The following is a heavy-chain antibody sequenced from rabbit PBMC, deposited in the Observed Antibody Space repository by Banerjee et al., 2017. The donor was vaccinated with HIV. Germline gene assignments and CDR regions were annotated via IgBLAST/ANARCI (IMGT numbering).Heavy chain of an antibody. CDR2: IYAGSSGST. Sequence: QQLEESGGDLVKPGASLTLTCTASGFSFSSSYYMCWVRQAPGKGLEWIACIYAGSSGSTYYASWVNGRFTISLDNAQNTVFLQMTSLTAADTATYFCARGPPYYAAGDADYAYATYFNLWGPGTLVTVS. CDR1: GFSFSSSYY. D-gene: IGHD6-1*01. J-gene: IGHJ4*01. CDR3: ARGPPYYAAGDADYAYATYFNL. V-gene: IGHV1S40*01.